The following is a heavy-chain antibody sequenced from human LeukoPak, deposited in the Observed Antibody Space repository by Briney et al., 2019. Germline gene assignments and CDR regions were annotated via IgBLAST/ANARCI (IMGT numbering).Heavy chain of an antibody. CDR2: ISGSGGST. V-gene: IGHV3-23*01. CDR3: AKNDESSGFPLKNYFDY. J-gene: IGHJ4*02. Sequence: GGSLRLSCAASGFTFSSYAMSWVRQAPGKGLEWVSAISGSGGSTYYADSVKGRFTISRDNSKNTLYLQMNSVRAEDTAVYYCAKNDESSGFPLKNYFDYWGQGTLVTVSS. CDR1: GFTFSSYA. D-gene: IGHD3-22*01.